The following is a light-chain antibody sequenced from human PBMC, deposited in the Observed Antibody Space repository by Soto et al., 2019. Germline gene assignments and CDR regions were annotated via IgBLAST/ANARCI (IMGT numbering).Light chain of an antibody. Sequence: QSALTQPASVSGSPGQAITISCNGTISDVGGYNYVSWYQQHPGKAPKLMIYEVSNRPSGVSNRFSGSKSGNTASLTISGLQAEDDADYYCSSYTSSSTDYVFCSGTKFTV. CDR2: EVS. CDR1: ISDVGGYNY. V-gene: IGLV2-14*01. CDR3: SSYTSSSTDYV. J-gene: IGLJ1*01.